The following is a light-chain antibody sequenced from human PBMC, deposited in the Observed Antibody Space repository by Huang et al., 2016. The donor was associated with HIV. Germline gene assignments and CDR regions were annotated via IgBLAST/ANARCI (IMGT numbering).Light chain of an antibody. CDR3: HQYYDTPQT. CDR1: QSVLTTSNNKNC. Sequence: IVVTQSPDSLALSLVGRAVINSTASQSVLTTSNNKNCLSWYQLKTGQPPKLLFYWASTRESGVPDQVSGSGSGTHFTLTIASLQAEDVAVYYCHQYYDTPQTFGQGTKVEVK. CDR2: WAS. J-gene: IGKJ1*01. V-gene: IGKV4-1*01.